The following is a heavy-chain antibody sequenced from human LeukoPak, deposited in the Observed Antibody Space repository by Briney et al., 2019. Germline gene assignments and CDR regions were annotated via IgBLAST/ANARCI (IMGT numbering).Heavy chain of an antibody. D-gene: IGHD6-13*01. Sequence: GGSLRLSCAASGFTFSSYSMNWVRQAPGKGLEWVSSISSSSSYIYYADSVKGRFTISRDNAKNSLYLQMNSLRAEDTAVYYCARVGGSSRLEKWYFDLWGRGTLVTVSS. J-gene: IGHJ2*01. CDR3: ARVGGSSRLEKWYFDL. V-gene: IGHV3-21*01. CDR2: ISSSSSYI. CDR1: GFTFSSYS.